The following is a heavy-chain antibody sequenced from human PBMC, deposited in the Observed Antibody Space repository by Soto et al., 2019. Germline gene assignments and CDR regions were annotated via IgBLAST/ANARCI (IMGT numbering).Heavy chain of an antibody. CDR1: GFTFDDYA. V-gene: IGHV3-9*01. J-gene: IGHJ5*02. Sequence: DVQLVESGGGLVQPGRSLRLSCAASGFTFDDYAMHWVRQAPGKGLEWVSGISWNSGSIGYADSVKGRFTISRDNAKNSLYLQMNSLRAEDTALYYCAKDIEYYDFWTGFGFDPWGQGTLVTVSS. D-gene: IGHD3-3*01. CDR3: AKDIEYYDFWTGFGFDP. CDR2: ISWNSGSI.